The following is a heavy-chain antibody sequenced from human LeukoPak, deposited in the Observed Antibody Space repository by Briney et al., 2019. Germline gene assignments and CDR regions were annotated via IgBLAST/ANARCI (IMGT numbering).Heavy chain of an antibody. D-gene: IGHD2-21*02. CDR2: ISGSGGST. J-gene: IGHJ5*02. Sequence: GGSLRLSCAASGFTFSGYAMSWVRQAPGKGLEWVSAISGSGGSTYYADSVKGRFTISRDNRKNTVYLQMNSLRAEDTAVYYCARDQLSYCDGDCPWGQGTLVTVSS. CDR3: ARDQLSYCDGDCP. V-gene: IGHV3-23*01. CDR1: GFTFSGYA.